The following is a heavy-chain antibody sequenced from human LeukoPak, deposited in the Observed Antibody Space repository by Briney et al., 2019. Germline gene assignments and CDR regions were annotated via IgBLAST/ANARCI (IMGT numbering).Heavy chain of an antibody. Sequence: GGSLRLSCAAPGFTFSSYAMHWVRQAPGKGLEWVAVISYDGSNKYYADSVKGRFTISRDNSKNTLYLQMNSLRAEDTAVYYCARDLAGGGSCYRFWCYYYGMDVWGQGTTVTVSS. J-gene: IGHJ6*02. CDR3: ARDLAGGGSCYRFWCYYYGMDV. D-gene: IGHD2-15*01. CDR1: GFTFSSYA. V-gene: IGHV3-30*04. CDR2: ISYDGSNK.